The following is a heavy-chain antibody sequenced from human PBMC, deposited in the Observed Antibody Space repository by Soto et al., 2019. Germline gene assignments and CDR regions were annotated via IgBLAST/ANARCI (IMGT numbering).Heavy chain of an antibody. J-gene: IGHJ6*02. V-gene: IGHV3-21*01. Sequence: PGGFLRLACAASGFTFRSYSMNWVRQAPGKGVEWVSSISTTGNYIYYPDSVKGRFTISRDNAKNSLYLEMNSLRADDTAVYYCERHAVLGGRDYYYGMDVWGQGTTVTVS. CDR3: ERHAVLGGRDYYYGMDV. D-gene: IGHD2-8*02. CDR2: ISTTGNYI. CDR1: GFTFRSYS.